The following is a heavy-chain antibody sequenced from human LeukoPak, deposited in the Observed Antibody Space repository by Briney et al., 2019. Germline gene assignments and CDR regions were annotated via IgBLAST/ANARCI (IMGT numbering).Heavy chain of an antibody. Sequence: SETLSLTCTVSGGSISSGSYYWSWIRQPAGKGLEWIGRIYTSGSTNYNPSLKSRVTISVGTSKNQFSLKLSSVTAADTAVYYCARVYDYRRYYFDYWGQGTLVTVSS. D-gene: IGHD4-11*01. V-gene: IGHV4-61*02. CDR2: IYTSGST. J-gene: IGHJ4*02. CDR3: ARVYDYRRYYFDY. CDR1: GGSISSGSYY.